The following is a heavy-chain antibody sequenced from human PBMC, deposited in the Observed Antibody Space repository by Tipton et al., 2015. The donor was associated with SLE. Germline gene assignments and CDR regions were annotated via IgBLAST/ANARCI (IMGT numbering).Heavy chain of an antibody. J-gene: IGHJ6*03. CDR1: AYSISSAYF. CDR2: IHHTGST. CDR3: ASCSSGWYNIVYYYMDV. V-gene: IGHV4-38-2*01. D-gene: IGHD6-19*01. Sequence: TLSLTCGVSAYSISSAYFWGWIRQPPGKGLEWIGSIHHTGSTYYNASLKSRVTISLDTSTNQFSLKLNSVTAADTAVDYCASCSSGWYNIVYYYMDVWGKGTTVTVSS.